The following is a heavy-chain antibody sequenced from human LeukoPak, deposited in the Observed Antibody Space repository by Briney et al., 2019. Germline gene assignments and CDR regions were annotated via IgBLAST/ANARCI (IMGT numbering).Heavy chain of an antibody. J-gene: IGHJ4*02. CDR2: ISYTGST. V-gene: IGHV4-61*01. CDR1: GGSVSSGTYY. Sequence: SETLSLTCTVSGGSVSSGTYYWSWIRQPPGKGLEWIGYISYTGSTIYNPSLKSRVTISVDTSKNQFSLNLSSVTAADTAVYYCASHKGFWGQGTLVTVSS. CDR3: ASHKGF.